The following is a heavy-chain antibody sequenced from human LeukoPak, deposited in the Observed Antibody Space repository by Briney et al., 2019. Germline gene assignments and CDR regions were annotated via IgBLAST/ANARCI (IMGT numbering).Heavy chain of an antibody. Sequence: GASVKVSCKASGYTFASYGISWVRQAPGQGLEWMGWISAYNGNTNYAQKLQGRVTMTTDTSTSTAYMELRSLRSDDTAVYYCAKLRGSGYETRVFEHWGQGTLVTVSS. V-gene: IGHV1-18*01. CDR3: AKLRGSGYETRVFEH. CDR2: ISAYNGNT. D-gene: IGHD5-12*01. J-gene: IGHJ1*01. CDR1: GYTFASYG.